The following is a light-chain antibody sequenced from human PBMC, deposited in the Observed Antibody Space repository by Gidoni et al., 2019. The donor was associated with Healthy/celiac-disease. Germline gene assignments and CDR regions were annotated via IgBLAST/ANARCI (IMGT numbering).Light chain of an antibody. Sequence: DIQMTQSPSSLSASVGDRVTITCRASQSISSYLNWYQQKPGKAPKFLIYAASSLQSGVPSRFSGSGSGTDFTLTISSLQPEDFATYYCQQSYSTPGFTFGPGTKVDIK. J-gene: IGKJ3*01. CDR3: QQSYSTPGFT. CDR1: QSISSY. V-gene: IGKV1-39*01. CDR2: AAS.